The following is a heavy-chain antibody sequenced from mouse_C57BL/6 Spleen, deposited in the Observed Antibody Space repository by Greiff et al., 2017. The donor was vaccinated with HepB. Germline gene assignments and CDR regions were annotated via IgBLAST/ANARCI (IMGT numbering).Heavy chain of an antibody. J-gene: IGHJ3*01. Sequence: IQLQQSGAELVRPGASVKLSCTASGFNIKDDYMHWVKQRPEQGLEWIGWIDPENGDTEYASKFQGKATITADTSSNTAYLQLSSLTSEDTAVYYCTTLRWLPFAYWGQGTLVTVSA. V-gene: IGHV14-4*01. CDR2: IDPENGDT. CDR3: TTLRWLPFAY. CDR1: GFNIKDDY. D-gene: IGHD2-3*01.